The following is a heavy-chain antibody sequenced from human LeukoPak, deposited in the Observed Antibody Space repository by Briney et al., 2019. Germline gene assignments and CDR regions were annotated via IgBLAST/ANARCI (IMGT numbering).Heavy chain of an antibody. D-gene: IGHD6-13*01. J-gene: IGHJ3*02. Sequence: SETLSLTCTVSGGSISSSNWWSWVRQPPGKGLEWIGEIYHSGSTNYNPSLKSRVTISVDKSKNQFSLKLSSVTAADTAVYYCARGAAGSSWSLDAFDIWGQGTMVTVSS. V-gene: IGHV4-4*02. CDR2: IYHSGST. CDR3: ARGAAGSSWSLDAFDI. CDR1: GGSISSSNW.